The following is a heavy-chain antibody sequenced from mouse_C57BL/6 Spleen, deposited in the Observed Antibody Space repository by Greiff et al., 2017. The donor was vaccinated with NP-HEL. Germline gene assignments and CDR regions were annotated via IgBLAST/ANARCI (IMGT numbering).Heavy chain of an antibody. CDR1: GYTFTSYG. Sequence: QVQLQQSGAELARPGASVKLSCKASGYTFTSYGISWVKQRTGQGLEWIGAIYPRSGNTYYNEKFKGKDTLTADKSSSTAYMGLRSLTSEDSAVYFCARKDPLTTVFDYWGQGTTLTVSS. CDR2: IYPRSGNT. J-gene: IGHJ2*01. V-gene: IGHV1-81*01. CDR3: ARKDPLTTVFDY. D-gene: IGHD1-1*01.